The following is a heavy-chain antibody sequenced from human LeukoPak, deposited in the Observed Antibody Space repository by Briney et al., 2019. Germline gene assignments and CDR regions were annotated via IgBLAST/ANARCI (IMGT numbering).Heavy chain of an antibody. V-gene: IGHV3-23*01. CDR2: ITGSGGST. J-gene: IGHJ4*02. CDR3: AKGSGAVAGLSPFDY. D-gene: IGHD6-19*01. Sequence: GVSLRLSCAASGFTFSSYAMIWVRQAPGKGLEWVSAITGSGGSTYYADSVKGRFTISRDNSKNTLYLQMNCLRAEDTAVYYCAKGSGAVAGLSPFDYWGQGTLVTVSS. CDR1: GFTFSSYA.